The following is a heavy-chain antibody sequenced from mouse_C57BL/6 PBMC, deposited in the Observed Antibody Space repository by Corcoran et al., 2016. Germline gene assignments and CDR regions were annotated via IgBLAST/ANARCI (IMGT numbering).Heavy chain of an antibody. V-gene: IGHV1-76*01. Sequence: QVQLKQSGAELVRPGASVKLSCKASGYTFTDYYINWVKQRPGQGLEWIARIYPGSGNTYYNEKFKGKATLTAEKSSSTAYMQLSSLTSEDSAVYFCARGTTVVATGDDYWGQGTTLTVSS. CDR1: GYTFTDYY. J-gene: IGHJ2*01. CDR3: ARGTTVVATGDDY. D-gene: IGHD1-1*01. CDR2: IYPGSGNT.